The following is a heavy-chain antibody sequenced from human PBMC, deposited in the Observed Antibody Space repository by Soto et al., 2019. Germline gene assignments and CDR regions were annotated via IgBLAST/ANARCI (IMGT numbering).Heavy chain of an antibody. V-gene: IGHV1-69*01. CDR3: ARDRDGYNYWYFDL. CDR1: GGTFSKYT. J-gene: IGHJ2*01. Sequence: QVQLVQSGAEVKKPGSSVKVSCKVSGGTFSKYTINWVRQAPGQGLEWMAGIIPIYGTANYAQKFQGRISVTMDESTTMAYMELRGLRSDDTAIYYCARDRDGYNYWYFDLWGRGSLITVSS. D-gene: IGHD5-12*01. CDR2: IIPIYGTA.